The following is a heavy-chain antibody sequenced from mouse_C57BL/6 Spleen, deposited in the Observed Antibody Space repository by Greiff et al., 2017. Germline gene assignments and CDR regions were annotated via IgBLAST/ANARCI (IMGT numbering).Heavy chain of an antibody. V-gene: IGHV8-12*01. CDR2: IYWDDDT. Sequence: QVTLKVSGPGILQSSQTLSLTCSFSGFSLSTSGMGVSWIRQPSGKGLEWLAHIYWDDDTRYNPSLKSRLTISKDTSRNQVFLKITSVYTADTATYYCARRYDYDVEYYAMDYWGQGTSVTVSS. D-gene: IGHD2-4*01. J-gene: IGHJ4*01. CDR1: GFSLSTSGMG. CDR3: ARRYDYDVEYYAMDY.